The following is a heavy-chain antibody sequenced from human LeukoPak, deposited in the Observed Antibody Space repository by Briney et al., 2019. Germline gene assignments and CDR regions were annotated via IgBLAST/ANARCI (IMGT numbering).Heavy chain of an antibody. CDR2: IYYSGST. D-gene: IGHD6-19*01. CDR3: ARWYSSGWYYFDY. J-gene: IGHJ4*02. V-gene: IGHV4-39*02. CDR1: GGSISSSSYY. Sequence: SETLSLTCSVSGGSISSSSYYWGWTRQPPGKGLEWIGSIYYSGSTYYNPSLKSRVTISVDTSKNHFSLKVSSVTAADTAVYSCARWYSSGWYYFDYWGQGTLVTVST.